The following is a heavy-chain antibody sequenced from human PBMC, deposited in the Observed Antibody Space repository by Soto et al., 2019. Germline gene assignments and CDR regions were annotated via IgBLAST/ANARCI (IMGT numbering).Heavy chain of an antibody. CDR3: GRVVIKMAIQSIHS. CDR2: VNPGGIT. J-gene: IGHJ4*02. Sequence: SETLSLTCAVYGGSLSGYYWTWIRQPPGKGLEWIGEVNPGGITNYSPSVKSRLKISLDTSKKEVSLEMTSVTAADTAVYYCGRVVIKMAIQSIHSWGPGTLVTV. V-gene: IGHV4-34*01. CDR1: GGSLSGYY.